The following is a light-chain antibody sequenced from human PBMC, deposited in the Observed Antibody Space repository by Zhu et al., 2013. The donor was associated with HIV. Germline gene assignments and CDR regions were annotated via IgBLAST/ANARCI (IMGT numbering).Light chain of an antibody. CDR3: QQHDRYPLT. CDR2: DVS. Sequence: EIVLTQSPATLSLSPGERATLSCRASQSISSYLAWYQQKPGQAPRLLIYDVSTRATGIPGRFSGSGSGTDFTLTISSLQPDDLATYYCQQHDRYPLTFGGGTKVEIK. V-gene: IGKV3-11*01. J-gene: IGKJ4*01. CDR1: QSISSY.